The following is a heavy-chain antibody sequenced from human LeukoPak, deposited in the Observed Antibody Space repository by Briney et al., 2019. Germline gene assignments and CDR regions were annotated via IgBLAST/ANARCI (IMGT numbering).Heavy chain of an antibody. Sequence: GGSLRLSCAAPGFIFSRHAMSWVRQAPGKGLEWVSTTGLESVHTLCADSVQGRFTVSRDNSRNTLDLQMDNLRVDDTAVYYCAKGDDIGKHPTRAYYFDIWGQGTLVTVSS. CDR2: TGLESVHT. J-gene: IGHJ4*02. CDR3: AKGDDIGKHPTRAYYFDI. D-gene: IGHD5-24*01. CDR1: GFIFSRHA. V-gene: IGHV3-23*01.